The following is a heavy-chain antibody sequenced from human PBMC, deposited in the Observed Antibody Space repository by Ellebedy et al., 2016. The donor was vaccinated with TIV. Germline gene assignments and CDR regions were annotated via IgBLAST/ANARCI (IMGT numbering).Heavy chain of an antibody. V-gene: IGHV4-59*08. CDR1: GGSISGYY. CDR2: IYYSGIT. D-gene: IGHD1-1*01. J-gene: IGHJ4*02. CDR3: ARWNEGFDY. Sequence: MPSETLSLTCTVSGGSISGYYWGWIRQPPGKGREWFGYIYYSGITNYNPPLRSRVIISVDTSKNQLPLKLSSVTAADAAMYYCARWNEGFDYWGQGTLVTVSS.